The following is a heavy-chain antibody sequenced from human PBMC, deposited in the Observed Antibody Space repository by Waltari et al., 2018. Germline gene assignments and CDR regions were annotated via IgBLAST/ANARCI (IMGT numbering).Heavy chain of an antibody. V-gene: IGHV3-23*01. J-gene: IGHJ6*02. CDR2: LTASGLM. CDR3: AKDEGARLAPTFGMDA. D-gene: IGHD6-6*01. CDR1: GFSFSTFS. Sequence: EMQLLESGGALVQPGWSLRLSCAASGFSFSTFSRNWVRQAPGKGLEWVAVLTASGLMDYGDSVKGRFIISRDNSKNILYLEMYRLRVEDTARYYCAKDEGARLAPTFGMDAWGQGTTVIVSS.